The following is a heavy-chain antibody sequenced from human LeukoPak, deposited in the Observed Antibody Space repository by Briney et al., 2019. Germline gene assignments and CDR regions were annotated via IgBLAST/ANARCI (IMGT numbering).Heavy chain of an antibody. CDR1: GDFISDYF. Sequence: SETLSLMCTVSGDFISDYFWSWIRQPAGKGLEWIGRVYSSGNTNYNPSLKSRVTMSVDKTKNQFSLKLSFVTAADTAVYYCARDRYGDYFDYWGQGILVTVSS. CDR3: ARDRYGDYFDY. J-gene: IGHJ4*02. CDR2: VYSSGNT. V-gene: IGHV4-4*07. D-gene: IGHD4-17*01.